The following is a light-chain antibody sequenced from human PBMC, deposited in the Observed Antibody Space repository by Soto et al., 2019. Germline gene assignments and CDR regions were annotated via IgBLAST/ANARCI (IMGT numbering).Light chain of an antibody. V-gene: IGKV3-20*01. Sequence: EIVLTQSPGTLSLSPGERATLSCRASQSVSSSYLAWYQQKPGQAPRLLIYGASSRATGIPDRFSSSGSGKDFTLTISRLETEDFAVYYCQQYGSSPLTFGGGTKVEIK. CDR2: GAS. CDR1: QSVSSSY. CDR3: QQYGSSPLT. J-gene: IGKJ4*01.